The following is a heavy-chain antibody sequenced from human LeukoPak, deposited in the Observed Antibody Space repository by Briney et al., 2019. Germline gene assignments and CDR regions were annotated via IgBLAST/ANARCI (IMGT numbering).Heavy chain of an antibody. Sequence: MHXVXQXPXXXXXXXXXISYDGSNKYYADSVKGRFTISRDNSKDTLFLQMDSLRVEDTAVYYCATFCSGGDCYSFAPWGQGTLVTVSS. D-gene: IGHD2-15*01. CDR3: ATFCSGGDCYSFAP. J-gene: IGHJ5*02. CDR2: ISYDGSNK. V-gene: IGHV3-30*04.